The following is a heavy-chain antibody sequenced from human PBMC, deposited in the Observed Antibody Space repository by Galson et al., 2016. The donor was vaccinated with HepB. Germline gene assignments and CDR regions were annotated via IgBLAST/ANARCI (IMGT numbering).Heavy chain of an antibody. CDR1: GFTFSSYS. D-gene: IGHD3-22*01. Sequence: SLRLSCAASGFTFSSYSMNWVRQAPGKGLEWVSYISSSTTTIYYADSVQGRFTISRDNAKNSLYLQMNSLRAEDTAVYYCARDLDYYDIDAFDIWGQGTLVTVSS. V-gene: IGHV3-48*01. CDR2: ISSSTTTI. CDR3: ARDLDYYDIDAFDI. J-gene: IGHJ3*02.